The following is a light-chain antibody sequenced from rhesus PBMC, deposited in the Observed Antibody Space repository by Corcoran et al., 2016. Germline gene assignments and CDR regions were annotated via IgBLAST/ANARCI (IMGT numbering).Light chain of an antibody. CDR1: QPISSG. CDR3: QHYNSRPRT. CDR2: KAS. Sequence: DIQMTQSPSSLSASVGDTVTITCRASQPISSGLAWYQQKPGKAPTFLFYKASNLQGGVPSRLSGNGSWTDFTLTSNSLQSEDFSTYYCQHYNSRPRTFGQGTKVDIK. J-gene: IGKJ1*01. V-gene: IGKV1-22*01.